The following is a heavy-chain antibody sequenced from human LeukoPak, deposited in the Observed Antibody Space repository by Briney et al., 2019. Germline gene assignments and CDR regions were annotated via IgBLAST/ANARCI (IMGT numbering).Heavy chain of an antibody. CDR1: GYTFTSYD. Sequence: GASVKVSCKASGYTFTSYDVNWVRQATGQGLEWMGWVSPNSANTAYAQKFQGRVTMTRNTSISTAYMELSSLRSEDTAVYYCAIKXXXGGYWGLGTXVTVSS. CDR2: VSPNSANT. V-gene: IGHV1-8*01. CDR3: AIKXXXGGY. D-gene: IGHD3-16*01. J-gene: IGHJ4*02.